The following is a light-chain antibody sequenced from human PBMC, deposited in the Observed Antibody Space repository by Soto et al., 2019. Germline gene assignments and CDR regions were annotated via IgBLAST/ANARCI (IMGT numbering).Light chain of an antibody. V-gene: IGKV3-20*01. CDR2: DAS. CDR3: QQYGSSPRT. Sequence: EIVMTQSPATLSVSPGERGTLSCRARQSVGSNLAWYQQKPGQAPRLLIYDASSRATGIPDRFSGSGSGTDFTLTISRLEPEDFAVYYCQQYGSSPRTFGQGTKVDIK. CDR1: QSVGSN. J-gene: IGKJ1*01.